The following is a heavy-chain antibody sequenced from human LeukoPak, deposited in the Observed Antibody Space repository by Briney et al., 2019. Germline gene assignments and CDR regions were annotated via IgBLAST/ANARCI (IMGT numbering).Heavy chain of an antibody. CDR3: ARGPIVGAKGY. D-gene: IGHD1-26*01. CDR2: ISYNGSNK. J-gene: IGHJ4*02. Sequence: GGSLRLSCAASGFTFSSYAMHWVRQAPGKGLEWVAVISYNGSNKYYADSVKGRFTISRDNSKNTLYLQMNSLRAEDTAVYYCARGPIVGAKGYWGQGTLVTVSS. V-gene: IGHV3-30*04. CDR1: GFTFSSYA.